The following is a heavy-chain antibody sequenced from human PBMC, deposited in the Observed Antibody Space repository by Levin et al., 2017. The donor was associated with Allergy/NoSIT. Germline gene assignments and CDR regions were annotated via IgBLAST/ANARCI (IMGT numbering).Heavy chain of an antibody. Sequence: KISCKASGGTFSSYAISWVRQAPGQGLEWMGRIIPILGIANYAQKFQGRVTITADKSTSTAYMELSSLRSEDTAVYYCAREYGDYSSYYYYMDVWGKGTTVTVSS. V-gene: IGHV1-69*04. D-gene: IGHD4-17*01. CDR3: AREYGDYSSYYYYMDV. CDR2: IIPILGIA. J-gene: IGHJ6*03. CDR1: GGTFSSYA.